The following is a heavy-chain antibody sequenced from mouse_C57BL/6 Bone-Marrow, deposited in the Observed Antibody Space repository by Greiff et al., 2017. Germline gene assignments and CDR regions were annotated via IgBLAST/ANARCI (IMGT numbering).Heavy chain of an antibody. J-gene: IGHJ2*01. CDR2: IDPSDSYT. CDR1: GYTFTSYW. CDR3: AREGYGPFDY. V-gene: IGHV1-50*01. Sequence: QVQLQQPGAELVKPGASVKLSCKASGYTFTSYWMQWVKQRPGQGLEWIGEIDPSDSYTNYNQTFKGKATLTVDTSSSTAYMQLSSMTYEDAAVYYCAREGYGPFDYWGQGTTLTVSS. D-gene: IGHD2-10*02.